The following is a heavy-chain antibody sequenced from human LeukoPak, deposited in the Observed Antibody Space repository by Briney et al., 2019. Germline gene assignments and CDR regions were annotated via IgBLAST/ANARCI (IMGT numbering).Heavy chain of an antibody. D-gene: IGHD4-17*01. Sequence: GGSLRLSCAASEFTFSSYNMNWVRQAPGKGLEWVSSISSSSSYIYYADSVKGRFTISRDNAKNSLYLQINSLRAEDTALYYCARGNLHDYGDYRSGGWYNWFDPWGQGTLVTVSS. J-gene: IGHJ5*02. V-gene: IGHV3-21*04. CDR3: ARGNLHDYGDYRSGGWYNWFDP. CDR1: EFTFSSYN. CDR2: ISSSSSYI.